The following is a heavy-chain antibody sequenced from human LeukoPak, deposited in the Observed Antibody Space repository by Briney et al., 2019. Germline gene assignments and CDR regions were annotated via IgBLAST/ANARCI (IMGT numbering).Heavy chain of an antibody. CDR2: ISRSGSTI. V-gene: IGHV3-11*04. CDR1: GFTFSDYY. Sequence: GGSLRLSCAASGFTFSDYYMSWIRQAPGKGLEWVSYISRSGSTIYYADSVKGRFTISRDNAKNSLYLQMNSLRAEDTAVYYCARFRDGYNMYYFDYWGQGTLVTVSS. CDR3: ARFRDGYNMYYFDY. J-gene: IGHJ4*02. D-gene: IGHD5-24*01.